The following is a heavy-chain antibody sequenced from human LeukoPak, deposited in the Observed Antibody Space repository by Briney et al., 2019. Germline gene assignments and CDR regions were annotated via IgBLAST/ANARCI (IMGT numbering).Heavy chain of an antibody. CDR1: GFTFNSYA. CDR2: ISGSGGST. J-gene: IGHJ4*02. Sequence: GGSLRLSCAASGFTFNSYAMSWVRQAPGKGLEWVSSISGSGGSTYYADSVKGRFTISRDNAKNSLYLQMNSLRAEDTALYHCARRATYYYDSSGYYFDYWGQGTLVTVSS. CDR3: ARRATYYYDSSGYYFDY. D-gene: IGHD3-22*01. V-gene: IGHV3-23*01.